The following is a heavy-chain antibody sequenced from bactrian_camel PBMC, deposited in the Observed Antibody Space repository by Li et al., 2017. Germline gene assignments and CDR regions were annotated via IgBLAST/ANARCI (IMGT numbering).Heavy chain of an antibody. CDR2: IDSDGST. CDR1: DYIVANYS. J-gene: IGHJ4*01. D-gene: IGHD2*01. V-gene: IGHV3S53*01. CDR3: AADTKLKGTSYLPEYGY. Sequence: VQLVESGGGSVQSGGSMTLSCLVSDYIVANYSMGWFRQEVGKQREGVAVIDSDGSTTYAASVKGRFTISQDNAKSTLYLQMNSLQPEDTAMYYRAADTKLKGTSYLPEYGYWGQGTQVTVS.